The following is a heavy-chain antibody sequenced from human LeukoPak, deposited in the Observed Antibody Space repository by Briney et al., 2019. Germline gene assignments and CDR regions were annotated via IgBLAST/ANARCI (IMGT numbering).Heavy chain of an antibody. D-gene: IGHD5-18*01. V-gene: IGHV4-59*08. J-gene: IGHJ4*02. CDR2: IYYTGTT. CDR3: ARYGYNYAYAGYFDY. CDR1: GASISSYY. Sequence: SETLSLTCTVSGASISSYYWSWIRQPPGKGLEYIGYIYYTGTTNYNPSLKSRVTISVDTSKNQFSLKLSSVTAADTAVYYRARYGYNYAYAGYFDYWGQGTLVTVSS.